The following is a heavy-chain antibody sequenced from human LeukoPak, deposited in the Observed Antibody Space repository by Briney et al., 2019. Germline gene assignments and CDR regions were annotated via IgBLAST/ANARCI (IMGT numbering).Heavy chain of an antibody. D-gene: IGHD6-13*01. J-gene: IGHJ1*01. CDR2: IYYSGSS. V-gene: IGHV4-59*12. CDR1: GGSISSYY. Sequence: SETLSLTCTVSGGSISSYYWSWIRQPPGKGLEWIGYIYYSGSSNYNPSLKSRVTISVDRSKNQFSLKLSSVTAADTAVYYCARDRGSSRWYGFFQHWGQGTLVTVSS. CDR3: ARDRGSSRWYGFFQH.